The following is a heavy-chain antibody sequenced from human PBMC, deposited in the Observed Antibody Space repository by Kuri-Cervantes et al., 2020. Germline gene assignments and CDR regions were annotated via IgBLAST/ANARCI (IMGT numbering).Heavy chain of an antibody. CDR3: ARGGFYYDSSGYYHGAFDI. D-gene: IGHD3-22*01. J-gene: IGHJ3*02. CDR1: GYTFTGYY. Sequence: ASVKVSCKASGYTFTGYYMHWVRQAPGQGLEWMGWMNPNSGNTGYAQKFQGRVTMTRNTSISTAYMELSSLRSEDTAVYYCARGGFYYDSSGYYHGAFDIWGQGTMVTVSS. V-gene: IGHV1-8*02. CDR2: MNPNSGNT.